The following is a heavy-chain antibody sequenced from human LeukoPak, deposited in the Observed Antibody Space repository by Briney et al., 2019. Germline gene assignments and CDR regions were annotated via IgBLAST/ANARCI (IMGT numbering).Heavy chain of an antibody. Sequence: ASVKVSCKVSGYTLTELSMHWVRQAPGKGLEWMGGFHPEDGETINAQKFQGRVTMTRDTSTSTVYMELSSLRSDDTAVYYCARERATGYSSSREFGYWGQGTLVTVSS. CDR1: GYTLTELS. D-gene: IGHD6-13*01. CDR2: FHPEDGET. V-gene: IGHV1-24*01. J-gene: IGHJ4*02. CDR3: ARERATGYSSSREFGY.